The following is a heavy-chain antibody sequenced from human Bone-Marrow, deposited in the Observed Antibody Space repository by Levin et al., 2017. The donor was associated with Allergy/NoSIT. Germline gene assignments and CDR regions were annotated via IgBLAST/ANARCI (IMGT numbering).Heavy chain of an antibody. CDR2: IQSNGKK. CDR1: GFTFSTYW. J-gene: IGHJ5*02. D-gene: IGHD3-10*01. V-gene: IGHV3-74*01. CDR3: ARERFYSDSGTNFSWCDP. Sequence: GGSLRLSCAASGFTFSTYWMHWVRQAPGKGLVWVSRIQSNGKKNYADSVKGRFTITRDNAKNTLYLQMKSLTVEDTAAYNCARERFYSDSGTNFSWCDPCGQGALVTVSS.